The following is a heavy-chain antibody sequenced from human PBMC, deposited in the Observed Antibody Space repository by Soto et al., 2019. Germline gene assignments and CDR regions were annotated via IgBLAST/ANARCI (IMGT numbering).Heavy chain of an antibody. CDR3: ARDPAPIGWYDY. V-gene: IGHV3-74*01. CDR1: GFTLSTYW. J-gene: IGHJ4*02. CDR2: INRDGSST. Sequence: GGSLRLSCAASGFTLSTYWMHWVRQVPGKGLQWVSRINRDGSSTTYADSVKGRFTISRDSAKNTLYLQMNSLRAEDTAVYYCARDPAPIGWYDYWGQGTLVTVSS. D-gene: IGHD6-19*01.